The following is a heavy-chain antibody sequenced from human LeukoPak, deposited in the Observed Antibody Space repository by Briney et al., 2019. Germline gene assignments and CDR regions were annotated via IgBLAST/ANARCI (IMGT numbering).Heavy chain of an antibody. Sequence: AESLRLSCAASGFTLTTYWMTWVRQAPGKGREWVANIKQDGSQKYYVDSVKGRFSISRDNDKNSLYLQMNSLRAEDTAVYYCARGMMTLDYWGQGTLVTVSS. V-gene: IGHV3-7*01. D-gene: IGHD3-16*01. CDR1: GFTLTTYW. J-gene: IGHJ4*02. CDR3: ARGMMTLDY. CDR2: IKQDGSQK.